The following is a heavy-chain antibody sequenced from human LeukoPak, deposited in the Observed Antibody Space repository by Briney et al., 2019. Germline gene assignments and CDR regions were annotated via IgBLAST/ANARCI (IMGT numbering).Heavy chain of an antibody. D-gene: IGHD3-10*01. CDR3: ARRGGYYGSGRPFDY. J-gene: IGHJ4*02. Sequence: SETLSLTCAVYGGSFSGYYWGWIRPPPGKGREWVGEINHSGSTNYNPSLKSRVTISVDTSKNQFSLKLSSVTAADTAVYYCARRGGYYGSGRPFDYWGQGTLVTVSS. V-gene: IGHV4-34*01. CDR1: GGSFSGYY. CDR2: INHSGST.